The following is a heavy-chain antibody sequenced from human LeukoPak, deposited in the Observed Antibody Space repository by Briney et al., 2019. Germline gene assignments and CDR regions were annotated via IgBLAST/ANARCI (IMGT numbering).Heavy chain of an antibody. CDR2: IYHSGTA. V-gene: IGHV4-31*03. J-gene: IGHJ4*02. CDR1: GGSLSRGGYY. CDR3: ARGGDYGDYFVY. Sequence: TSETLSLTCTVFGGSLSRGGYYWHWIRQQPGQGLEWLGYIYHSGTARYNPSFKSRLNMSVDTSRNQFSLNLSSVTVADTAPYYCARGGDYGDYFVYWGQGSMVSVSS. D-gene: IGHD4-17*01.